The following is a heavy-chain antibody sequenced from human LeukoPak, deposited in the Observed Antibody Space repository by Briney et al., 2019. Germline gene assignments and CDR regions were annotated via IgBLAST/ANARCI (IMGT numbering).Heavy chain of an antibody. V-gene: IGHV3-30*18. CDR2: ISYDGSNK. CDR3: AKLWGIVVVVAAERASYMDV. D-gene: IGHD2-15*01. J-gene: IGHJ6*03. CDR1: GFTFSSYG. Sequence: EGSLRLSCAASGFTFSSYGMHWVRQAPGKGLEWVAVISYDGSNKYYADSVKGRFTISRDNSKNTLYLQMNSLRAEDTAVYYCAKLWGIVVVVAAERASYMDVWGKGTTVTVSS.